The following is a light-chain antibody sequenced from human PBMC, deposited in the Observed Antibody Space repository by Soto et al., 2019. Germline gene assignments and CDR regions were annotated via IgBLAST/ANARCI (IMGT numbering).Light chain of an antibody. Sequence: QSVLTQPRSVSGSPGQSVTISCTGTSSDVGAYSYVSWYQQHPGKAPKLMIYDVRKRPSGVPDRFSGSQSGHTASLTISGLQAEDEADYYCCLYAGSYTYVFGTGTKVTVL. CDR3: CLYAGSYTYV. CDR2: DVR. V-gene: IGLV2-11*01. CDR1: SSDVGAYSY. J-gene: IGLJ1*01.